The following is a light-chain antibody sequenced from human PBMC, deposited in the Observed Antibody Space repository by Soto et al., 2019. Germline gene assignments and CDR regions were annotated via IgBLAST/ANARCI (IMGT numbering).Light chain of an antibody. V-gene: IGKV3-20*01. CDR2: GVS. Sequence: IVLTQSPGTLSLAPGKGATLSCRASQSLSSDSLAWYRQKLGQAPSLLIYGVSKRATGLPDRFSGGGSGTDFTLTITRLEPQDSAVYYCQLYGTSPPPFGQGTRLEIK. CDR3: QLYGTSPPP. CDR1: QSLSSDS. J-gene: IGKJ2*01.